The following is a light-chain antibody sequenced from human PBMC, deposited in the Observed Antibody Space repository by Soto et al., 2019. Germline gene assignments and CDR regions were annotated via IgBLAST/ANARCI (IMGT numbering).Light chain of an antibody. CDR2: AAS. CDR3: QQSYSRVT. Sequence: DIQMTQSPSSLSASVGDGVTITCRASQSISSYVSWYQQKPGKAPKLLIYAASRLQSGVPSRFSGSRSGTDFTLTISSLQPEDFATYYCQQSYSRVTFGQGTKVEIK. CDR1: QSISSY. J-gene: IGKJ1*01. V-gene: IGKV1-39*01.